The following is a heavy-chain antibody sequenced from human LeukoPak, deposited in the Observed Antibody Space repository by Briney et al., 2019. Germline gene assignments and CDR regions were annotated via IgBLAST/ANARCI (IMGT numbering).Heavy chain of an antibody. J-gene: IGHJ4*02. Sequence: PGGSLRLSCAASGFTFSSYAVSWVRQAPGKGLEWVSAISGSGGSTYYADSVKGRFTISRDNSKNTLYLQMNSLRAEDTAVYYCAKSQNRLWSGNIDYWGQGTLVTVSS. D-gene: IGHD3-3*01. CDR2: ISGSGGST. V-gene: IGHV3-23*01. CDR1: GFTFSSYA. CDR3: AKSQNRLWSGNIDY.